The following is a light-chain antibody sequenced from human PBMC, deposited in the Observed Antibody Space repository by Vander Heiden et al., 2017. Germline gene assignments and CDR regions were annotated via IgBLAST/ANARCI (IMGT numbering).Light chain of an antibody. CDR2: EAS. J-gene: IGKJ4*01. Sequence: DIQMTQSPSSLSASVGDRVTITCQASQDISNYLNWYQQKPGKAPKLLIYEASNLETGVPSRFSGSGSGTDFTLTISSLQHEDSATYYCQQYDNLPCSFGGGTKVEIK. CDR1: QDISNY. V-gene: IGKV1-33*01. CDR3: QQYDNLPCS.